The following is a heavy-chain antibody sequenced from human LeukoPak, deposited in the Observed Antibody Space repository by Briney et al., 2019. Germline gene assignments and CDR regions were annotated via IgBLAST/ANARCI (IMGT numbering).Heavy chain of an antibody. CDR1: GYTFTSYG. J-gene: IGHJ4*02. CDR2: ISAYNGNT. CDR3: ARPRGVVAPAALFDY. D-gene: IGHD2-2*01. Sequence: ASVKVSCKASGYTFTSYGISWVRQAPGQGLEWMGWISAYNGNTNYAQKLQGRVTMTTDTSTSTAYMELRSLRSDDTAVYYCARPRGVVAPAALFDYWGQGTLVTVSS. V-gene: IGHV1-18*01.